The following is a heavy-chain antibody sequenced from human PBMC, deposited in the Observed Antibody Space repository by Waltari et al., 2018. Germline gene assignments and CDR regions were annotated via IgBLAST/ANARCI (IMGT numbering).Heavy chain of an antibody. CDR1: GITVSSSH. CDR3: ARNPDGIGVGWVDP. J-gene: IGHJ5*02. Sequence: EVQLVESGGGLVQPGGSLRLSCAASGITVSSSHMSWVRQAPGKGVECSSGIFTKGDPHYADSVKGRFTISRDNSKNTLYLQMNSLRPEDTAVYYCARNPDGIGVGWVDPWGQGTLVTVSS. D-gene: IGHD1-26*01. V-gene: IGHV3-66*01. CDR2: IFTKGDP.